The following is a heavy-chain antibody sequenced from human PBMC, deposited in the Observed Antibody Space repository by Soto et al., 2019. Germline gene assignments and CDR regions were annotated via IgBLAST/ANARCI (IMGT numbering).Heavy chain of an antibody. D-gene: IGHD5-12*01. CDR1: GDTFNKYT. CDR3: ARDGHGYNYWYFDL. Sequence: QVQLVQSGAEVREPGSSVKVSCKVSGDTFNKYTINWVRQAPGQVLGWMAGIIPIYGTANYALKFHDRIKVTADESTATAYMELNSLKSEDTAIYYCARDGHGYNYWYFDLWGRGTLITVSS. V-gene: IGHV1-69*01. CDR2: IIPIYGTA. J-gene: IGHJ2*01.